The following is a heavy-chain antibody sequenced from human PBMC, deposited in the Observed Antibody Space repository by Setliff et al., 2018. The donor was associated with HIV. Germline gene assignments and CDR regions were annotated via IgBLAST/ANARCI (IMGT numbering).Heavy chain of an antibody. V-gene: IGHV4-34*01. D-gene: IGHD6-19*01. Sequence: ASETLSLTCAVYGGSFSGFFWNWIRQPPGKGLEWIGEINYSGKTKYNPSLKSRVSILVDTSKNQFYLKLTSVTAADTAVYYCARGYSSGWVDYWGQGTLVTVSS. CDR1: GGSFSGFF. CDR2: INYSGKT. CDR3: ARGYSSGWVDY. J-gene: IGHJ4*02.